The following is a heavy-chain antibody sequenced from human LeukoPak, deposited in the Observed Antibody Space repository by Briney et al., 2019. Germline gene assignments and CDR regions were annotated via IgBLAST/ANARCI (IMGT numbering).Heavy chain of an antibody. CDR2: INQDGSET. CDR1: GFTFSSYW. V-gene: IGHV3-7*01. J-gene: IGHJ2*01. Sequence: GGSLRLSCAASGFTFSSYWMSWVRQAPGKGLEWVANINQDGSETDYVDSLRGRFTISRDNAKNSLYLQIDGLRAEDTAVYYCALAFGLTFVHIPSPRYFARWGRGNLVTVSS. D-gene: IGHD3/OR15-3a*01. CDR3: ALAFGLTFVHIPSPRYFAR.